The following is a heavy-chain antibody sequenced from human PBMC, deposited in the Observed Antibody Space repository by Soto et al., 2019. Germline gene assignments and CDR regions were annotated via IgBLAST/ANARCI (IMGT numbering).Heavy chain of an antibody. CDR1: GFTFSSYG. CDR3: ARESRMVYAITNWFDP. CDR2: IWYDGSNK. J-gene: IGHJ5*02. D-gene: IGHD2-8*01. Sequence: QVQLVESGGGVVQPGRSLRLSCAASGFTFSSYGMHWVRQAPGKGLEWVAVIWYDGSNKYYADSVKGRFTISRDNSKNTLYLQMNSLRAEDTAVYYCARESRMVYAITNWFDPWGQGTLVTVSS. V-gene: IGHV3-33*01.